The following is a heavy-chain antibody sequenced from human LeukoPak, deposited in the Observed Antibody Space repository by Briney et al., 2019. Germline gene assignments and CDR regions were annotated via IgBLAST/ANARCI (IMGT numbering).Heavy chain of an antibody. V-gene: IGHV3-33*01. CDR3: ARYSGTYSGFDY. Sequence: PGGSLRLSCAASGFSLSDYGMHWVRQAPGKGLEWVAVIRYDGSKKYYADSVKGRFTISRDESKHTLYLQMNSLRAEDTAVFYCARYSGTYSGFDYWGQGTLVTVSS. CDR1: GFSLSDYG. J-gene: IGHJ4*02. D-gene: IGHD1-26*01. CDR2: IRYDGSKK.